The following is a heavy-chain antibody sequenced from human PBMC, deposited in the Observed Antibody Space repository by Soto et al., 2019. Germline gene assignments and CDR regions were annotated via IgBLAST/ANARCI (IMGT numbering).Heavy chain of an antibody. J-gene: IGHJ6*02. D-gene: IGHD1-20*01. CDR1: GGTFRSYA. CDR3: AREYNWNERYYGMDV. Sequence: QVHLVQSGAEVKKPGSSMKVSCKASGGTFRSYAISRVRQAPGQGLERMGGIIPIFDTANYAQKIQGRVTITADESTSTAYMELSSLRSEGTAVYYCAREYNWNERYYGMDVWGQGTTVTVSS. V-gene: IGHV1-69*12. CDR2: IIPIFDTA.